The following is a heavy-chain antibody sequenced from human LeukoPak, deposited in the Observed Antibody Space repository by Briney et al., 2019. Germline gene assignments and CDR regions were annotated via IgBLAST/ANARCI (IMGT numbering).Heavy chain of an antibody. D-gene: IGHD2-2*01. CDR3: ARGGVPAAIYDAFDI. J-gene: IGHJ3*02. Sequence: GGSLRLSCAASGFPVSDNYMTWVRQAPGKGLEWVAVIYSGGSTYYADSVKGRFTISRDNSKNTLYLQMNSLRAEDTAVYFCARGGVPAAIYDAFDIWGQGTMVTVSS. V-gene: IGHV3-53*01. CDR1: GFPVSDNY. CDR2: IYSGGST.